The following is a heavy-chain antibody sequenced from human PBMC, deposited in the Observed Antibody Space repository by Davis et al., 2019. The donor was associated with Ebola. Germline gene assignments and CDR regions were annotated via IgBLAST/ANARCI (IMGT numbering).Heavy chain of an antibody. CDR2: IYYSGST. CDR3: ARDNRDSGSYQGELYYGMDV. D-gene: IGHD1-26*01. Sequence: SETLSLTCTVSGGSVSSGSYYWSWIRQPPEKGLEWVGYIYYSGSTNCNPSLKSRVTISVDTSKNQFSLKLSSVTAADTAVYYCARDNRDSGSYQGELYYGMDVWGQGTTVTVSS. V-gene: IGHV4-61*01. J-gene: IGHJ6*02. CDR1: GGSVSSGSYY.